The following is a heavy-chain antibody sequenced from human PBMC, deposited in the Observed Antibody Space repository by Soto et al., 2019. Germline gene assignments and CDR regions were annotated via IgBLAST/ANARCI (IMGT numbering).Heavy chain of an antibody. J-gene: IGHJ4*02. CDR3: ARDDEYDDNGLDY. CDR1: GFLFSRFG. CDR2: IVNHGGRK. D-gene: IGHD1-1*01. Sequence: QVQLVESGGGVVQPGTSLRLSCAASGFLFSRFGMHWVRQAPGKGLAWVAVIVNHGGRKDYADSVRGRFTISRDHCRNTLCLEMSRLRVEHTVIYYCARDDEYDDNGLDYWGQGTLVTVSS. V-gene: IGHV3-33*01.